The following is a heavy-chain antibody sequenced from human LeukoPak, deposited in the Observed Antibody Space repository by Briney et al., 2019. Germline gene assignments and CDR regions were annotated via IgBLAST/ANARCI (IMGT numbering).Heavy chain of an antibody. CDR2: ISHDGSNK. J-gene: IGHJ3*02. CDR3: AKDPGPKSTSLPGDI. D-gene: IGHD2-2*01. V-gene: IGHV3-30*18. CDR1: RFTFSDYG. Sequence: GRYLRLSCAASRFTFSDYGMHWVRQAPGKGLEWVSLISHDGSNKYYGDSVKGRFTISRDDSKNTLYLQMSTLRAEDTAVYYCAKDPGPKSTSLPGDIWGQGTMVTVSS.